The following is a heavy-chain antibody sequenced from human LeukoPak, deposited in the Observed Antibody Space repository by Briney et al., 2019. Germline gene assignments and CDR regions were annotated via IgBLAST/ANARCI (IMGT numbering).Heavy chain of an antibody. CDR3: AREVLRGDYVWGTTDY. J-gene: IGHJ4*02. V-gene: IGHV1-2*02. CDR1: GYTFTGYY. D-gene: IGHD3-16*01. Sequence: SVKVSCKASGYTFTGYYMHWVRQAPGQGLEWMGWINPNSGGTNYAQKFQGRVTMTRDTSISTAYMELSRLRSDDTAVYYCAREVLRGDYVWGTTDYWGQGTLVTVSS. CDR2: INPNSGGT.